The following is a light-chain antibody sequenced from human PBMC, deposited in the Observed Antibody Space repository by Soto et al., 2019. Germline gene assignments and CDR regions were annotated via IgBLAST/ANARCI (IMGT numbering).Light chain of an antibody. J-gene: IGLJ3*02. Sequence: QLVLTQPPSASGTPGQRVTISCSGSSSNIGKNAVNWYQQLPGTAPQLLIYRNNQRPSGVPDRVSASKSGTSASLAISGLQSEDEADYYCAVWDDSLNGPVFGGGTKVTVL. CDR2: RNN. CDR3: AVWDDSLNGPV. V-gene: IGLV1-44*01. CDR1: SSNIGKNA.